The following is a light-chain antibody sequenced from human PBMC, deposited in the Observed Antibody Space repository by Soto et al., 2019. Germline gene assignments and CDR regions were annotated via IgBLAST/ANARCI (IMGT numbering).Light chain of an antibody. CDR3: QQRSNWLPLT. CDR2: GAF. CDR1: QSVSSN. Sequence: EIVMTQSPVTLSVSPGERVTLSCRASQSVSSNLAWYQQKPGQAPSLLIYGAFTRATGIPARFSGTGSGTEFTLTISSLQSEDFAVYYCQQRSNWLPLTFGGGTKVDI. V-gene: IGKV3-15*01. J-gene: IGKJ4*01.